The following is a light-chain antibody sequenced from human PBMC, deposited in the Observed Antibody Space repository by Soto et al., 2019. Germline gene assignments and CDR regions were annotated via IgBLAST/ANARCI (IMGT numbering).Light chain of an antibody. CDR1: SSDVGEYNY. CDR3: CSFAGSYTFWV. J-gene: IGLJ3*02. CDR2: DVS. V-gene: IGLV2-11*02. Sequence: QSALTQPRSVSGSPGQSVTISCTGTSSDVGEYNYVSWYQQYPGQAPKLVIYDVSKRPSGVTDRFSGSKSGNTASLTTSGLQGEDEADYYCCSFAGSYTFWVFGGGTKLTVL.